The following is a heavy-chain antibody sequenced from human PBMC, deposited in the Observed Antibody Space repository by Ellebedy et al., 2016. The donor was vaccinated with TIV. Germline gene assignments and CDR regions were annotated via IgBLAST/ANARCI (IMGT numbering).Heavy chain of an antibody. CDR3: ARSLRYCSSSSCFFDY. CDR2: MNPNGGHT. V-gene: IGHV1-8*01. CDR1: GYTFTSYD. Sequence: ASVKVSXXASGYTFTSYDIYWVRQATGQGLESLGWMNPNGGHTGYAQRFQGRVAMTRNTSISTAYMELSSLRSEDTAVYYCARSLRYCSSSSCFFDYWGQGTLVTVSS. J-gene: IGHJ4*02. D-gene: IGHD2-2*01.